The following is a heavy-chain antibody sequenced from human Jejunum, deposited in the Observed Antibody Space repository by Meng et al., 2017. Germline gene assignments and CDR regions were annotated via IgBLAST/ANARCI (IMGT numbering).Heavy chain of an antibody. CDR3: THRREDPRSASYYLVY. CDR1: GVSLSSTGVS. J-gene: IGHJ4*02. CDR2: IYWDDDK. Sequence: QITLKESGPTLVKPTQTLTLTCSLSGVSLSSTGVSVGWIRQPPGKALEWLALIYWDDDKRYNPSLMSRLTITKDTSMNHVVLTMTNIDPVDTGTYYCTHRREDPRSASYYLVYWGRETLVTVSS. V-gene: IGHV2-5*02. D-gene: IGHD2-15*01.